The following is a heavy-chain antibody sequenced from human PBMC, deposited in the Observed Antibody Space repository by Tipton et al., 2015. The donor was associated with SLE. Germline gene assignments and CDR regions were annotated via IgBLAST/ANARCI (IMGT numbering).Heavy chain of an antibody. D-gene: IGHD3-16*01. CDR3: ARYDHFDI. Sequence: TLSLTCTVSGGSISSHSWTWMRQPPGRGLEGIGYIYYSGGTNYNPSLKSRVAISVDTSKNQFSLKLSSVTAADTAVYFCARYDHFDIWGQGTMVTVSS. J-gene: IGHJ3*02. V-gene: IGHV4-59*11. CDR2: IYYSGGT. CDR1: GGSISSHS.